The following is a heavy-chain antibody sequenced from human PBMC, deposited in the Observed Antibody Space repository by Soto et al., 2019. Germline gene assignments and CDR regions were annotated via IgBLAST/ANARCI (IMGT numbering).Heavy chain of an antibody. CDR1: GYTFTSYG. CDR2: ISAYNGNT. J-gene: IGHJ3*02. D-gene: IGHD2-2*01. CDR3: ARDPAVCSSTSCSNDAFDI. V-gene: IGHV1-18*01. Sequence: ASVKVSCKASGYTFTSYGIIWVRQAPGQGLEWMGWISAYNGNTNYAQKLQGRGTMTTGTSTGTAYMELRSLRSDDTDVYYCARDPAVCSSTSCSNDAFDIWGQGTMVTVSS.